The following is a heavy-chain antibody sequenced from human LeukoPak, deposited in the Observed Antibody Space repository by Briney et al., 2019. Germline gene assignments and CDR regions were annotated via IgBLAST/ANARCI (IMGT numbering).Heavy chain of an antibody. D-gene: IGHD5-12*01. Sequence: TGRSLRLSCAASGFTFSSYAMHWVRQAPGKGLEWVAVISYDGSNKYYADSVKGRFTISRDNSKNTLYLQMNSLRAEDTAVYYCARDGGTRLKYSFGYGDYWGQGTLVTVSS. CDR3: ARDGGTRLKYSFGYGDY. V-gene: IGHV3-30*04. CDR1: GFTFSSYA. CDR2: ISYDGSNK. J-gene: IGHJ4*02.